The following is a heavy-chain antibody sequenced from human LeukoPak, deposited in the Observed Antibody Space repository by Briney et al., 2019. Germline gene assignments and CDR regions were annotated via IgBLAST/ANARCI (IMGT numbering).Heavy chain of an antibody. V-gene: IGHV1-2*02. J-gene: IGHJ4*02. CDR1: GYTFTGYY. CDR3: ARDPGKHCGGDCSGDY. CDR2: ISPNSGGT. D-gene: IGHD2-21*02. Sequence: ASVKVSCKASGYTFTGYYMHWVRQAPGQGLEWMGWISPNSGGTNYAQKFQGRVTMTRDTSISTAYMELSRLRSDDTAVYYCARDPGKHCGGDCSGDYWGQGTLVTASS.